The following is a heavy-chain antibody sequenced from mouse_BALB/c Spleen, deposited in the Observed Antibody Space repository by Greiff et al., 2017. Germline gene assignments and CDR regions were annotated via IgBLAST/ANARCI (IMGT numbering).Heavy chain of an antibody. CDR1: GFTFSSFG. CDR3: ARNGYDVDFDY. V-gene: IGHV5-17*02. CDR2: ISSGSSTI. D-gene: IGHD2-2*01. J-gene: IGHJ2*01. Sequence: EVQGVESGGGLVQPGGSRKLSCAASGFTFSSFGMHWVRQAPEKGLEWVAYISSGSSTIYYADTVKGRFTISRDNPKNTLFLQMTSLRSEDTAMYYCARNGYDVDFDYWGQGTTLTVSS.